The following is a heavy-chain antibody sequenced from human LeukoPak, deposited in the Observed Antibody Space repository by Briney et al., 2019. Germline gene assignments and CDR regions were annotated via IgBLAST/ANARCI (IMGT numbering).Heavy chain of an antibody. J-gene: IGHJ4*02. V-gene: IGHV1-2*02. Sequence: ASVKVSCTASGYTFTGYYMHWVRQAPGQGLEWMGWINPNSGGTNYAQKFQGRVTMTRDTSISTAYMELSRLRSDDTAVYYCASFTATTSGVNYWGQGTLVTVSS. CDR3: ASFTATTSGVNY. D-gene: IGHD4-11*01. CDR1: GYTFTGYY. CDR2: INPNSGGT.